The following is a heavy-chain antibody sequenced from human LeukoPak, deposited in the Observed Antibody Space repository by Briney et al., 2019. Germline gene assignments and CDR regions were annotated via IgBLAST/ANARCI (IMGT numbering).Heavy chain of an antibody. CDR1: GFTFSSYG. V-gene: IGHV3-30*18. Sequence: GGSLRLSCAASGFTFSSYGMHWVRQAPGKGLEWVAVISYDGSNKYYADSVKGRFTISRDNSKNTLYLQMNSLRAEDTAVYYCAKDRMDSGSYYYFDYWGQGTLVTVSS. CDR3: AKDRMDSGSYYYFDY. D-gene: IGHD1-26*01. J-gene: IGHJ4*02. CDR2: ISYDGSNK.